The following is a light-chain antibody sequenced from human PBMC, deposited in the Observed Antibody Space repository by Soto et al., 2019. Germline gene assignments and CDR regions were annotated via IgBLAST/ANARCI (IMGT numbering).Light chain of an antibody. CDR2: GAS. Sequence: EIVLTQSPGTLSLSLGERATLSCRASQSVSSSYLAWYQQKPGQAPRLLIYGASSRATGIPDRFSGSGSGTDFTLTISRLEPEDFAIYYCQQRSNWPPITFDPGTKVDIK. CDR1: QSVSSSY. V-gene: IGKV3D-20*02. J-gene: IGKJ3*01. CDR3: QQRSNWPPIT.